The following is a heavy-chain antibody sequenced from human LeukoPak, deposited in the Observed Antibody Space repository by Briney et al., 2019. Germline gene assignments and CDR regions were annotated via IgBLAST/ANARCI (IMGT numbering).Heavy chain of an antibody. Sequence: SQTLSLTCTVSGGSISSSSYYWGWIRQPPGKGLEWIGSIYYSGSTYYNPSLKSRVTISVDTSKNQFSLKLSSVTAADTAVYYCARHRGYSYGSPFDYWGQGTLVTVSS. CDR1: GGSISSSSYY. V-gene: IGHV4-39*01. CDR2: IYYSGST. J-gene: IGHJ4*02. CDR3: ARHRGYSYGSPFDY. D-gene: IGHD5-18*01.